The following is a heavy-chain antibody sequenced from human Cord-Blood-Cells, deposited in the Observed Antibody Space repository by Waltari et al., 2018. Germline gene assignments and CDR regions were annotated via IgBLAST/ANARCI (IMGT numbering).Heavy chain of an antibody. CDR2: IKKDGSEK. D-gene: IGHD1-26*01. V-gene: IGHV3-7*01. CDR3: ARDRVGADAFDI. Sequence: EVQLVESVGGLVQPGGSLRLSCAASGFTSSSDWMSWVRQAPGKGLGWVANIKKDGSEKYYVGSVKGRFTISRDNAKNSLYLQMNSLRAEDTAVYYCARDRVGADAFDIWGQGTMVTVSS. CDR1: GFTSSSDW. J-gene: IGHJ3*02.